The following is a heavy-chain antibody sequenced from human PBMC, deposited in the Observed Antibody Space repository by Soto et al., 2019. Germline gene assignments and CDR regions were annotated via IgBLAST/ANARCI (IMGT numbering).Heavy chain of an antibody. V-gene: IGHV3-30*03. CDR3: SRWVGGSMYDNTGKYDS. Sequence: QVQLVESGGGVVQPGRPLGFSCAAPGFISRGRGFDWFRQLPGKGLEWGPLVSNDGIRKYYEDSVKGRFTISRDIAENTLYLQMNSPRAEDTAVYYCSRWVGGSMYDNTGKYDSWGQGTLVTVSS. D-gene: IGHD3-22*01. CDR1: GFISRGRG. CDR2: VSNDGIRK. J-gene: IGHJ5*01.